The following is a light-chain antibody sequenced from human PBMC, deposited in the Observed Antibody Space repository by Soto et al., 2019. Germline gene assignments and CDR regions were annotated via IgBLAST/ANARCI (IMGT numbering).Light chain of an antibody. V-gene: IGLV1-40*01. CDR2: GNS. Sequence: QSVLTQPPSVSGAPGQRFTISCTGSSSKIGEGYDVHWYQQLPGTAPKLLIYGNSNRPSGVPDRFSGSKSGTSASLAITGLQAEFEADYYCQSYNSSLSGPYVFGTGTKVTVL. J-gene: IGLJ1*01. CDR3: QSYNSSLSGPYV. CDR1: SSKIGEGYD.